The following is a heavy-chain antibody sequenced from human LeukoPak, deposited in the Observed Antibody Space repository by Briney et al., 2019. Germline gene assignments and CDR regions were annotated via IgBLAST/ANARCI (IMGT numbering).Heavy chain of an antibody. V-gene: IGHV4-59*01. CDR3: ARDHWLFSSKTWYYYGMDV. CDR1: GGSISPYY. Sequence: SETLSLTCVVSGGSISPYYWSWIRQSPGKGLEWIGYIDSSGSASYNPSLKSRVTIFVDTSKNVFFLILTSVSASDTAIYYCARDHWLFSSKTWYYYGMDVWGQGTTVTVSS. D-gene: IGHD3-9*01. J-gene: IGHJ6*02. CDR2: IDSSGSA.